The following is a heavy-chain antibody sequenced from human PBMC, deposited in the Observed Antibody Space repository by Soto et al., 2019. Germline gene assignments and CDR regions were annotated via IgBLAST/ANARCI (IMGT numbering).Heavy chain of an antibody. Sequence: EVQLVESGGGSVQPGESLRLSCAASGFSFRDYDMHWGRQRKGKGLEWVSALGAARDPYYVGSVKGRFSVSRDNAQNSLFLQMNNLRLDDTAVYFCARAYLGRLPRRADYYYAMDVLGRGTTVTVSS. J-gene: IGHJ6*02. V-gene: IGHV3-13*05. CDR1: GFSFRDYD. D-gene: IGHD1-26*01. CDR2: LGAARDP. CDR3: ARAYLGRLPRRADYYYAMDV.